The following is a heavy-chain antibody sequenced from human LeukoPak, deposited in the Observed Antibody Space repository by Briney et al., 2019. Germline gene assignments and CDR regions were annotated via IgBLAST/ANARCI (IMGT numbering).Heavy chain of an antibody. V-gene: IGHV3-74*01. D-gene: IGHD3-10*01. J-gene: IGHJ2*01. CDR2: VNSEGSST. CDR3: VSTGDYWYFDL. CDR1: GFTFSSHW. Sequence: GGSLRLSCAASGFTFSSHWMHWVRQPPGKGLMWVSRVNSEGSSTTYADSVKGRFTISRDNAKNTLYLQINSLRAEDTAVYYCVSTGDYWYFDLWGRGTLVTVSS.